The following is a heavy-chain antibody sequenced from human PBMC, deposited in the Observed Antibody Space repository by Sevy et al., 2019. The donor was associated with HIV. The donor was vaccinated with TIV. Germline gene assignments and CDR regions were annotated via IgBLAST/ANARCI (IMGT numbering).Heavy chain of an antibody. CDR3: ARDWGSVH. CDR1: GFTFSTYW. D-gene: IGHD3-16*01. Sequence: SGYLRLSCTASGFTFSTYWMTWVRQAPGKGLERVANIKQDGSEKYYVDSVKGRFTVSRDNAKNSLYLQMNSLRAEDSAVYYCARDWGSVHWGQGTLVAVSS. V-gene: IGHV3-7*01. CDR2: IKQDGSEK. J-gene: IGHJ4*02.